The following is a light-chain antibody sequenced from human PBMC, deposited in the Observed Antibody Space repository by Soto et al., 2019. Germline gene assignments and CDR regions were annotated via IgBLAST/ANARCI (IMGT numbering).Light chain of an antibody. CDR1: SSDVGGSNY. J-gene: IGLJ1*01. CDR2: DVS. CDR3: SSYTSSRTYV. V-gene: IGLV2-14*03. Sequence: QSALTQPASVSGSPGQSITISCTGTSSDVGGSNYVSWYQQHPGKAPKLIIFDVSHRPSGFSNRFSGSKSGNTASLTISGLQAEDEADYYCSSYTSSRTYVFGTGTKVTVL.